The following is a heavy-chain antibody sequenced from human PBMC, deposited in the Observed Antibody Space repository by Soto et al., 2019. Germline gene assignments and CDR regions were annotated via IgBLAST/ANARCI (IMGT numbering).Heavy chain of an antibody. CDR3: ARDLHQILSHKHYYYYLDV. V-gene: IGHV3-11*01. J-gene: IGHJ6*03. Sequence: QVQLVESGGDLVKPGGSLRLSCLASGFSFSDYSMTWMRQAPGGGLDFVAFISNTAITDYYADSVKGRFTISRDNARNSVYLPMDSLRAADAAVYYCARDLHQILSHKHYYYYLDVWGTVTTVTVSS. CDR1: GFSFSDYS. CDR2: ISNTAITD. D-gene: IGHD2-2*01.